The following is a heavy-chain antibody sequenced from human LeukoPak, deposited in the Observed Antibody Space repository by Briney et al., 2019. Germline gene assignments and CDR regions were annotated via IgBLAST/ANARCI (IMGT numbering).Heavy chain of an antibody. Sequence: GGSLRLSRPASGSTFSSYAMHWVSQAPGKGLGWEAVISYDGSNNYYADSVKGRFTISRDNSKNTLYLQMNSLRAEDTTVDYCARDMTTVNTSDYWGQGTLVTVSS. D-gene: IGHD4-17*01. J-gene: IGHJ4*02. V-gene: IGHV3-30-3*01. CDR2: ISYDGSNN. CDR1: GSTFSSYA. CDR3: ARDMTTVNTSDY.